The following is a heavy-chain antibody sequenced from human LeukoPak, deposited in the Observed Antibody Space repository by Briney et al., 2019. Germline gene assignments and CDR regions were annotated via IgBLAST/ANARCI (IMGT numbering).Heavy chain of an antibody. CDR1: GGSISSSNW. CDR3: ARSLDFWSGFFDY. Sequence: SETLSLTCAVSGGSISSSNWWSWVRQPPGKGLEWIGEIYHSGSTNYNPSLKSRVTISVDKSKNQFSLKLSSETAADTAVYYCARSLDFWSGFFDYWGQGTLVTVSS. CDR2: IYHSGST. J-gene: IGHJ4*02. D-gene: IGHD3-3*01. V-gene: IGHV4-4*02.